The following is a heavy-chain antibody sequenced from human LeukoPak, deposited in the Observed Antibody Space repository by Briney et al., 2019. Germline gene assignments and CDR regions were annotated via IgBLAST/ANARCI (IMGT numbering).Heavy chain of an antibody. CDR3: ARLLLWWWDYYDSSGYYDY. CDR1: GGSISSSSYY. J-gene: IGHJ4*02. V-gene: IGHV4-39*01. D-gene: IGHD3-22*01. CDR2: SCYSGST. Sequence: SETLSLTCTVSGGSISSSSYYWGWIRQPPGKGLEWIGSSCYSGSTYCNRAVKSRVTMSEDTAKKQFALKLSSVTAADTAVYYCARLLLWWWDYYDSSGYYDYWGQGTLVTVSS.